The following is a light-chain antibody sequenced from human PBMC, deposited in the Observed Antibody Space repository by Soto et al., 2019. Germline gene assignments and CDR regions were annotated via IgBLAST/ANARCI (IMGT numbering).Light chain of an antibody. CDR2: GAS. Sequence: EIVLAQSPGTLSLSPGERATLSCRAGQSVYWNYLAWYQQKPGQTPWLLIYGASNRAAGIPDRFSGSGSGTDFTLTISRLEPEDFAVYYCQQYGSSPRTFGQGTKVDIK. CDR3: QQYGSSPRT. V-gene: IGKV3-20*01. J-gene: IGKJ1*01. CDR1: QSVYWNY.